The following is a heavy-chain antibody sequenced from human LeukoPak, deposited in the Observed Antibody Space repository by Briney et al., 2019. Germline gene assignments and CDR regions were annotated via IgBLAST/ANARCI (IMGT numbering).Heavy chain of an antibody. CDR3: ARGRDDLLRYFYLDV. J-gene: IGHJ6*03. CDR2: IYSSGAT. V-gene: IGHV4-59*01. Sequence: SETLSLTCAVSGDSISRYYWSWIRQPPGKGLEYIGYIYSSGATNYSPSLASRVTISLDTSKNHFSLELSAVTAADTAVYHCARGRDDLLRYFYLDVWGKGTTVTVSS. D-gene: IGHD3-9*01. CDR1: GDSISRYY.